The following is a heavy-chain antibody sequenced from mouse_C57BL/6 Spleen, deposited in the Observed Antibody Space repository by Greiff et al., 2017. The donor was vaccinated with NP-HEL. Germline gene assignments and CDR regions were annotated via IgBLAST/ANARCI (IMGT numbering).Heavy chain of an antibody. D-gene: IGHD2-1*01. CDR2: INPNNGGT. V-gene: IGHV1-18*01. J-gene: IGHJ1*03. Sequence: EVKLMESGPELVKPGASVKIPCKASGYTFTDYNMDWVKQSHGKSLEWIGDINPNNGGTIYNQKFKGKATLTVDKSSSTAYMELRSLTSEDTAVYYCARSGGNYGFYWYFDVWGTGTTVTVSS. CDR3: ARSGGNYGFYWYFDV. CDR1: GYTFTDYN.